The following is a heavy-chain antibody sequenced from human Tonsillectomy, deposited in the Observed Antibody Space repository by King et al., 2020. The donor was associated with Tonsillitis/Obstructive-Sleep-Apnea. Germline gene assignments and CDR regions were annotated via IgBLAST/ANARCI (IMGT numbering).Heavy chain of an antibody. Sequence: LQLQESGPGLVKPSETLSLTCTVSGGSISSGSYYWAWIRQPPGKGLEWIGSIYWSGSTYYNPSLKSRVTISVATSKNQFSLKLNSVTAADTAVYYRARHRYGDYGGDTFDIWGQGTLVTVSS. D-gene: IGHD4-17*01. CDR1: GGSISSGSYY. CDR3: ARHRYGDYGGDTFDI. J-gene: IGHJ3*02. V-gene: IGHV4-39*01. CDR2: IYWSGST.